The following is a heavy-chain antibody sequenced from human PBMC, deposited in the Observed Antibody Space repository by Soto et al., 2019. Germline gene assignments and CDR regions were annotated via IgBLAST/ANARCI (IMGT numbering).Heavy chain of an antibody. CDR1: GGSIISTNW. J-gene: IGHJ6*02. D-gene: IGHD2-15*01. V-gene: IGHV4-4*02. Sequence: SETLSLTCVVSGGSIISTNWWAFVRQTPGKGLEWIGEVYHNGTSNYNPSLKGRATISVDRSKDQVSLRLNSVIDADTAVYYCARDLDRYCSVTSCHAMDVWGQGTPVTVS. CDR2: VYHNGTS. CDR3: ARDLDRYCSVTSCHAMDV.